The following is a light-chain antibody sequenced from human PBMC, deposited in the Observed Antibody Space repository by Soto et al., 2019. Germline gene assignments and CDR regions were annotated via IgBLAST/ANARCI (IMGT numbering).Light chain of an antibody. CDR2: GAS. V-gene: IGKV3-15*01. CDR1: QSVSSN. Sequence: EIIVTQSPATLSVSEGERATLSCRASQSVSSNLAWYQQKPGQAPRLLIYGASTRATDIPARFSGSGSGTDFTLTISSLQSEDFAVYYCQQYNNWPPPITFGQGTRLEIK. CDR3: QQYNNWPPPIT. J-gene: IGKJ5*01.